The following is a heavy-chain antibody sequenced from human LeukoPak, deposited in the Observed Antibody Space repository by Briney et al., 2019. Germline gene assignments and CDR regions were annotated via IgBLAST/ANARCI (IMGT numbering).Heavy chain of an antibody. V-gene: IGHV1-69*05. D-gene: IGHD1-26*01. Sequence: SVKVSCKASGGTFSSYAISWVRQAPRQGLEWMGGIIPIFGTANYAQKFQGRVTITTDESTSTAYMELSSLRSEDTAVYYCARGKIIVGASSGFDYWGQGTLVTVSS. CDR2: IIPIFGTA. J-gene: IGHJ4*02. CDR1: GGTFSSYA. CDR3: ARGKIIVGASSGFDY.